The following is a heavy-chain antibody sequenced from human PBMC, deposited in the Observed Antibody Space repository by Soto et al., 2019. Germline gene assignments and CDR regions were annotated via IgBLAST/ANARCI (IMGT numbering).Heavy chain of an antibody. CDR1: GYSISSGYH. CDR3: ARQDRVVAEGRWFDP. Sequence: SETLSLTCTVSGYSISSGYHWAWIRQPPGKGLEWLGSVHYRGNTYYNPSLKSRLTISVDKSKNQFSLNLSSVTAADTAVYYCARQDRVVAEGRWFDPWGQGTLVTVSS. V-gene: IGHV4-38-2*02. D-gene: IGHD2-15*01. J-gene: IGHJ5*02. CDR2: VHYRGNT.